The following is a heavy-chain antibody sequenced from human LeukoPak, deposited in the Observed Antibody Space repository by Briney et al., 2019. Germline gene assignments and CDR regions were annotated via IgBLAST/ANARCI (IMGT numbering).Heavy chain of an antibody. Sequence: GGSLRLSCAASGFTFSSYSMNWVRQAPGKGLEWVSSISSSSSYIYHADSVKGRFTISRDNSKNTLYLQMNSLRAEDTAVYYCAEDWDVVGYCSGGSCHWGQGTLVTVSS. V-gene: IGHV3-21*01. CDR3: AEDWDVVGYCSGGSCH. CDR2: ISSSSSYI. CDR1: GFTFSSYS. D-gene: IGHD2-15*01. J-gene: IGHJ4*02.